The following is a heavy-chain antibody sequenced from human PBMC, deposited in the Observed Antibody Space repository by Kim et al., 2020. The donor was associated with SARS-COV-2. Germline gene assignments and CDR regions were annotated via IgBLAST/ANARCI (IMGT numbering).Heavy chain of an antibody. D-gene: IGHD3-3*01. CDR3: ARDPYYGGKNYFDY. CDR1: GFTFSSYA. Sequence: GGSLRLSCAASGFTFSSYAMHWVRQAPGKGLEWVAVISYDGSNKYYADSVKGRFTISRDNSKNTLYLQMNSLRAEDTAVYYCARDPYYGGKNYFDYWGQGTLVTVSS. CDR2: ISYDGSNK. J-gene: IGHJ4*02. V-gene: IGHV3-30*04.